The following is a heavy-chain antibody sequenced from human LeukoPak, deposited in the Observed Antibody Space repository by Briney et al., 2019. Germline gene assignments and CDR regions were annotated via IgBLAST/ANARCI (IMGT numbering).Heavy chain of an antibody. D-gene: IGHD3-3*01. Sequence: PSETLSLTCAVYGGSFSGYYWSWIRQPPGKGLEWIGYIYHSGSTYYNPSLKSRVTISVDRSKNQFSLKLSSVTAADTAVYYCASYQPQQVVTSWRFLEWLLPPNFQHWGQGTLVTVSS. CDR3: ASYQPQQVVTSWRFLEWLLPPNFQH. J-gene: IGHJ1*01. CDR2: IYHSGST. CDR1: GGSFSGYY. V-gene: IGHV4-34*01.